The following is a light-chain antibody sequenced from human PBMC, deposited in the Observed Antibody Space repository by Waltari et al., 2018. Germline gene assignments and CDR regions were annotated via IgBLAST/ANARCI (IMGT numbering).Light chain of an antibody. Sequence: EIVMTQSPATLSVSPGERATLSCRASQNSRSNLAWYRQKPGQAPRLLIYVASFRATGIPARISGSGSGTEFTLTISSLQSEDFAVYVCQQYDNWPPITFGQGTKLEIK. CDR1: QNSRSN. CDR3: QQYDNWPPIT. J-gene: IGKJ2*01. CDR2: VAS. V-gene: IGKV3-15*01.